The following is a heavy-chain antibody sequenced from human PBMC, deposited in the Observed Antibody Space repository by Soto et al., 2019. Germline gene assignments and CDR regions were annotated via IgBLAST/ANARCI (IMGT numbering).Heavy chain of an antibody. CDR3: AKVSDSSGYFYYYYGMDV. D-gene: IGHD3-22*01. CDR1: GFTFSSYG. Sequence: QVQLVESGGGVVQPGRSLRLSCAASGFTFSSYGMHWVRQAPGKGLEWVAVISYDGSNKYYADSVKGRFTISRDNSKNTLYLQMNSLRAEDTAVYYCAKVSDSSGYFYYYYGMDVWGQGTTVTVSS. V-gene: IGHV3-30*18. J-gene: IGHJ6*02. CDR2: ISYDGSNK.